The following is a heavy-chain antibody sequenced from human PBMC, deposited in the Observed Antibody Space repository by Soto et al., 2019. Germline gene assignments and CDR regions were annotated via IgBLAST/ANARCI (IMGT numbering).Heavy chain of an antibody. D-gene: IGHD2-8*01. CDR1: GFTFSSYG. V-gene: IGHV3-30*18. CDR2: ISYDGSNK. CDR3: AKTIVLMVYADNWFDP. J-gene: IGHJ5*02. Sequence: PGGSLRLSCAASGFTFSSYGMHWVRQAPGKGLEWVAVISYDGSNKYYADSVKGRFTISRDNSKNTLYLQMNSLRAEDTAVYYCAKTIVLMVYADNWFDPWGQGT.